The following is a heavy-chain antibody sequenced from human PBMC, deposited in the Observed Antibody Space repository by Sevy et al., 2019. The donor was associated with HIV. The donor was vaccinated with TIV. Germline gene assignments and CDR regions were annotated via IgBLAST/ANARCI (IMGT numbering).Heavy chain of an antibody. CDR3: ASVMVGATGDDY. CDR2: IYYSGST. Sequence: SETLSLTCTVSGGSVSSGSYYWSWIRQPPGKGLEWIGYIYYSGSTNYNPSLKSRVTISVDTSKNQFSLKLSSVTAADTAVYYCASVMVGATGDDYWGQGTLVTVSS. J-gene: IGHJ4*02. D-gene: IGHD1-26*01. CDR1: GGSVSSGSYY. V-gene: IGHV4-61*01.